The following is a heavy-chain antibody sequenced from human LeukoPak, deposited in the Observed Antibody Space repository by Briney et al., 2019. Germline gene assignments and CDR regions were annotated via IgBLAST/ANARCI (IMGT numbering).Heavy chain of an antibody. V-gene: IGHV3-72*01. J-gene: IGHJ4*02. CDR2: IRNKANSYTT. D-gene: IGHD2-2*01. Sequence: GGSLRLSCAASGLSFSDHYMDWVRQAPGKGLAWDGRIRNKANSYTTEYAASVKGRFTISRDDSKNSLYLQMNSLKTEDTAVYYCTRVHSTTWYGSYFDYGGQGTLVTVSS. CDR1: GLSFSDHY. CDR3: TRVHSTTWYGSYFDY.